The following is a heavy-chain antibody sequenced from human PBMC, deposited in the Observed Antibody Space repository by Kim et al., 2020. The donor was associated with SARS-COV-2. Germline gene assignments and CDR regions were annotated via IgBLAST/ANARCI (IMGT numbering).Heavy chain of an antibody. J-gene: IGHJ4*02. CDR1: GFTFSSYA. V-gene: IGHV3-23*01. Sequence: GGSLRLSCAASGFTFSSYAMSWVRQAPGKGLEWVSAISGSGGSTYYADSVKGRFTISRDNSKNTLYLQMNSLRAEDTAVYYCAKSPKGIAMIVVVTYFYDYWGQGTLVTVSS. D-gene: IGHD3-22*01. CDR3: AKSPKGIAMIVVVTYFYDY. CDR2: ISGSGGST.